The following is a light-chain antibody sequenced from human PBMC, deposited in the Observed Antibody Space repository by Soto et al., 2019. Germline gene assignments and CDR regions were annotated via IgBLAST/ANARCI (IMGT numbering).Light chain of an antibody. CDR1: RSNIGTYT. CDR2: RNH. V-gene: IGLV1-44*01. J-gene: IGLJ2*01. CDR3: AAWDDSLRAVV. Sequence: QSVLTQSPSASATPGQRVTISCSGGRSNIGTYTVNWYQQLPGTAPTLLIFRNHQRPSGVPDRFSGSKSGTSASLAISGPQSGDGVDYYCAAWDDSLRAVVFGGGTKLTAL.